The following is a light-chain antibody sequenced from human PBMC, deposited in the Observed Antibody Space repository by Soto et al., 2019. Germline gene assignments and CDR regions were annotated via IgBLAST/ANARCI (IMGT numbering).Light chain of an antibody. V-gene: IGLV8-61*01. CDR3: ALYMGSGIMV. J-gene: IGLJ3*02. CDR2: STN. Sequence: QTVVTQESSLSVSPGGTVTLTCGLTSGSVSITSYPSWFQQTPGQAPRTPIYSTNTRSSGVPDRFSGSILGSKAALTITGAQADDESHYYCALYMGSGIMVFGGGTKLTVL. CDR1: SGSVSITSY.